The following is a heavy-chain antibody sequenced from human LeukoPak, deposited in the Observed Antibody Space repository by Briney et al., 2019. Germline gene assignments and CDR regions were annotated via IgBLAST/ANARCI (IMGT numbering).Heavy chain of an antibody. CDR1: GGSISSYY. J-gene: IGHJ6*02. CDR2: IYYSGST. Sequence: SETLSLTCTVSGGSISSYYWSWIRQPPGKGLEWIGYIYYSGSTNYNPSLKSRVTISVDTSKNQFSLKLGSVTAADTAVYYCARSHSSGWPQYYYYGMDVWGQGTTVTVSS. D-gene: IGHD6-19*01. CDR3: ARSHSSGWPQYYYYGMDV. V-gene: IGHV4-59*01.